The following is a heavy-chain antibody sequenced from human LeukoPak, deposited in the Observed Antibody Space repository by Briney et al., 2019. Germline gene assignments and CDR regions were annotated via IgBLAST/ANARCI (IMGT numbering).Heavy chain of an antibody. CDR2: IRYDGSNK. D-gene: IGHD6-19*01. CDR3: AKDRDSSGWYEGY. Sequence: GGSLRLSCAASGFTFSSYGVHWVRQAPGKGLEWVAFIRYDGSNKYYADSVKGRFTISRDNSKNTLYLQMNSLRAEDTAVYYCAKDRDSSGWYEGYWGQGTLVTVSS. CDR1: GFTFSSYG. V-gene: IGHV3-30*02. J-gene: IGHJ4*02.